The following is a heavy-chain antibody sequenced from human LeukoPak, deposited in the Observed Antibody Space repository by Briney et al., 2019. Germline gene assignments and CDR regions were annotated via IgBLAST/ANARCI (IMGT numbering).Heavy chain of an antibody. CDR1: GFSFGDFA. J-gene: IGHJ3*02. CDR3: SRDKYGDYITAFDI. D-gene: IGHD4-17*01. V-gene: IGHV3-49*03. CDR2: IRGKASGATT. Sequence: PGRALRLSCLGSGFSFGDFALSWFRQAPGKRLEWVCYIRGKASGATTEYAASVKGRFSISREESKTIAYLQMNSLKPEDTAVYYCSRDKYGDYITAFDIWGQGTMVTVSS.